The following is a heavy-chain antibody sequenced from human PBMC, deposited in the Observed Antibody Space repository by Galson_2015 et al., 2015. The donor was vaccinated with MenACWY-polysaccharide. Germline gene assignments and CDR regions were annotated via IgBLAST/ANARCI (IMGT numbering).Heavy chain of an antibody. CDR3: TSSGHTVTSELNPEYFQH. V-gene: IGHV3-49*04. Sequence: SLRLSCAASGFTFGDYAMSWVRQAPGKGLEWVGFIRSKAYGGTTEYAASVKGRFTISRDDSKSIAYLQMNSQKTEDTAVYYCTSSGHTVTSELNPEYFQHWGQGTLVTVSS. J-gene: IGHJ1*01. D-gene: IGHD4-17*01. CDR2: IRSKAYGGTT. CDR1: GFTFGDYA.